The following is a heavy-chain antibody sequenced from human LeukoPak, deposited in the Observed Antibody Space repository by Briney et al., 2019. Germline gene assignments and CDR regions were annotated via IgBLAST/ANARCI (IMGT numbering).Heavy chain of an antibody. CDR1: GFTFSSYG. Sequence: GGSLRLSCAASGFTFSSYGMHWVRQAPGKGLEWVAVISYDGSNKYYADSVKGRFTISRDNSKNTLYLQMNSPRAEDTAVYYCAKDPSIVVVVAAPDYWGQGTLVTVSS. V-gene: IGHV3-30*18. CDR2: ISYDGSNK. CDR3: AKDPSIVVVVAAPDY. D-gene: IGHD2-15*01. J-gene: IGHJ4*02.